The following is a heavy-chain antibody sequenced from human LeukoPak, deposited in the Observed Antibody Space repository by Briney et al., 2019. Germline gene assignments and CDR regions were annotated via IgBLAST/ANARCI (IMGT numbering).Heavy chain of an antibody. CDR3: ARNRFPITGTTNNYYYMDV. CDR2: ISSSSTTI. Sequence: GGSLRLSCAASGFIFSSYSMDWVRQAPGKGLEWLSYISSSSTTIYYADSVKGRFTISRDNAKNSLYLQMNSLKAEDTAVYYCARNRFPITGTTNNYYYMDVWGKGTTVTVSS. CDR1: GFIFSSYS. D-gene: IGHD1-7*01. V-gene: IGHV3-48*04. J-gene: IGHJ6*03.